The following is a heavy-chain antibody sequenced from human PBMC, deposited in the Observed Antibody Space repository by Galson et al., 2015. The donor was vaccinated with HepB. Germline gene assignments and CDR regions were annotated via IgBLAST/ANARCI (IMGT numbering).Heavy chain of an antibody. CDR1: GYTLTELS. V-gene: IGHV1-24*01. D-gene: IGHD3/OR15-3a*01. CDR3: ATASSGLSDDAFDI. J-gene: IGHJ3*02. CDR2: FDPEDGET. Sequence: SVKVSCKVSGYTLTELSMHWVRQAPGKGLEWMGGFDPEDGETIYAQKFQGRVTMTEDTSTDTAYMELSSLRSEDTAVYYCATASSGLSDDAFDIWGQGTMVTVSS.